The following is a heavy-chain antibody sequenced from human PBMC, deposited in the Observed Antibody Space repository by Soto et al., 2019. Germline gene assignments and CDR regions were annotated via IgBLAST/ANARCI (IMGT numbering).Heavy chain of an antibody. CDR2: VSPSGDST. CDR1: GFIFSTYS. Sequence: GGSLRLSCEASGFIFSTYSMTWVRQVPGKGLEWVAAVSPSGDSTYYADSLKGRLTISRDNSKNTVFLQMNSLSADDTGLYYCVKEPDVWGQGXSVTVSS. CDR3: VKEPDV. V-gene: IGHV3-23*01. J-gene: IGHJ6*02.